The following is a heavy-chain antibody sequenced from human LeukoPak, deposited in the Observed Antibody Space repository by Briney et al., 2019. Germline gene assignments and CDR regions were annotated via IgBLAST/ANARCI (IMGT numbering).Heavy chain of an antibody. CDR3: ARQGYSIAAAGSGFDY. J-gene: IGHJ4*02. Sequence: GESLKISCKGSGYSFTSYWIGWVRHMPGKGLEWMGIIYPGDSDTRYSPSFQGQVTISADKSISTAYLQWSSLKASDTAMYYCARQGYSIAAAGSGFDYWGQGTLVTVSS. CDR1: GYSFTSYW. D-gene: IGHD6-13*01. V-gene: IGHV5-51*01. CDR2: IYPGDSDT.